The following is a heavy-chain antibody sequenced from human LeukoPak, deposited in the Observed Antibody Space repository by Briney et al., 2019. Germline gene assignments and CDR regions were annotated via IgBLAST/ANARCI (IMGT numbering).Heavy chain of an antibody. CDR2: IYYSGST. V-gene: IGHV4-59*01. CDR3: ARTYYYDSSGPYY. Sequence: KPSETLSLTCTVSGGSISSYYWSWIRQPPGKGLEWIGYIYYSGSTNYNPSLKSRVTISVKTSKNQFSLKLSSVTAADTAVYYCARTYYYDSSGPYYWGQGILVTVSS. J-gene: IGHJ4*02. D-gene: IGHD3-22*01. CDR1: GGSISSYY.